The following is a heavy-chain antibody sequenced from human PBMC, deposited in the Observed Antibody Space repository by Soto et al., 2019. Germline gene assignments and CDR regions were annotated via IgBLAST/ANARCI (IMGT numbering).Heavy chain of an antibody. J-gene: IGHJ6*02. CDR2: INPKSGGT. V-gene: IGHV1-2*04. Sequence: ASVKVSCKASGYSFTDYHIHWVRQAPGQGLEWLGRINPKSGGTSTAQKFQGWVTVTTDTSISTASMELTRLTSDDTAIYYCARGDSTDCSNGVCSFFYNHDMDVWGQGTTVTVSS. D-gene: IGHD2-8*01. CDR1: GYSFTDYH. CDR3: ARGDSTDCSNGVCSFFYNHDMDV.